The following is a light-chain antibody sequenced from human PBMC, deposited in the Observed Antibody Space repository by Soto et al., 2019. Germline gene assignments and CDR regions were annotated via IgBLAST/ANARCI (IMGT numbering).Light chain of an antibody. V-gene: IGLV1-40*01. CDR2: GNT. J-gene: IGLJ2*01. Sequence: QPVLTQPPSVSGAPGQSVTISCTGSSSNIGAGYDVHWYQQLPGTAPKLLIYGNTNRPSGVPDRFSGSKSGTSASLAITGLQVEDEADYYCQSYDSSLSGHVIFGGGTKVTVL. CDR3: QSYDSSLSGHVI. CDR1: SSNIGAGYD.